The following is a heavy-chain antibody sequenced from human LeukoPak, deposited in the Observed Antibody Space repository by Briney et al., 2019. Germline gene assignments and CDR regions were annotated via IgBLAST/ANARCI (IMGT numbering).Heavy chain of an antibody. Sequence: SETLSLTCTVSGGSISSGGYYWSWLRQHPGQGLEWIGYIYYSGSTYYNPSLKSRVTISVDTSKNQFSLKLSSVTAADTAVYYCARSGEYHTAMSLFDYWGQGTLVTVSS. V-gene: IGHV4-31*03. CDR3: ARSGEYHTAMSLFDY. CDR1: GGSISSGGYY. D-gene: IGHD5-18*01. CDR2: IYYSGST. J-gene: IGHJ4*02.